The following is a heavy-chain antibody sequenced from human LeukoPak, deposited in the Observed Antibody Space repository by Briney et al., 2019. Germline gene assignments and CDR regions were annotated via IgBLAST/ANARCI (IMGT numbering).Heavy chain of an antibody. CDR1: GGSFSGYY. CDR2: INHSGST. CDR3: ARHSSNYYDSSGSDY. Sequence: SETLSLTCAVYGGSFSGYYWSWIRQPPGKGLEWIGEINHSGSTNYNPSLKSRVAISVDTSKNQFSLKLSSVTAADTAVYYCARHSSNYYDSSGSDYWGQGTLVTVSS. J-gene: IGHJ4*02. V-gene: IGHV4-34*01. D-gene: IGHD3-22*01.